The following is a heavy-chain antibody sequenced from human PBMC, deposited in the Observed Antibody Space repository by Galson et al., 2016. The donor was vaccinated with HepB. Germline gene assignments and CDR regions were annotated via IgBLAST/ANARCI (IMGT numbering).Heavy chain of an antibody. CDR1: GGSISSGGYY. V-gene: IGHV4-31*03. D-gene: IGHD5-18*01. Sequence: TLSLTCTVSGGSISSGGYYWSWIRQHPGKGLEWIGYIYHLGNTYFSPSLKSRVIMSVDASKNQFSLKLSSVTAADTAVYYRARGGRKGLWGYYFDYWGQGTLVPVSS. CDR2: IYHLGNT. CDR3: ARGGRKGLWGYYFDY. J-gene: IGHJ4*02.